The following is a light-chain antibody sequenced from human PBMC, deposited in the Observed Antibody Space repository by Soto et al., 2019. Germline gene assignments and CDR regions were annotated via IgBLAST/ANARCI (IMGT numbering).Light chain of an antibody. Sequence: QSALTQPASVSGSPGQSFTISCTGTSSDVGGYNYVSWYQQHPGKAPKLMIYEVSNRPSGVSNRFSGSKSGNTASLTISGLQAEDEADYYCSSYTSSSTLCVFGTGTKVTVL. CDR1: SSDVGGYNY. CDR2: EVS. V-gene: IGLV2-14*01. CDR3: SSYTSSSTLCV. J-gene: IGLJ1*01.